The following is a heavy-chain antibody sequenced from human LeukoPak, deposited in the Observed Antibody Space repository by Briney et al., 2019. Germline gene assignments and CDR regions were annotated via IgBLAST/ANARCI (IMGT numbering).Heavy chain of an antibody. D-gene: IGHD1-1*01. CDR2: IRSKAYGGTT. Sequence: GGSLRLSCTASGFTFGDYAMSWVRQAPGKGLEWVGFIRSKAYGGTTEYAASVKGRFTISRDDSKSIAYLQMNSLKTEDTAVYYCTRDRDSTTGTTCAFDIWGQGTMVTVSS. CDR1: GFTFGDYA. V-gene: IGHV3-49*04. CDR3: TRDRDSTTGTTCAFDI. J-gene: IGHJ3*02.